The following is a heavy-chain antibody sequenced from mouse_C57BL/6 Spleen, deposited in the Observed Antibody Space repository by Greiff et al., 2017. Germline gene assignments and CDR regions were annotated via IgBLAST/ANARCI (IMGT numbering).Heavy chain of an antibody. CDR2: IDPANGNT. CDR1: GFNIKNTY. D-gene: IGHD1-1*01. Sequence: EVQLQQSVAELVRPGASVKLSCTASGFNIKNTYMHWVKQRPEQGLEWIGRIDPANGNTNYAPKFQGKATITADTSSNTAYLQLSSLTSEDTAIDYCAGNYGSSDGYFDVWGTGTTVTVSS. V-gene: IGHV14-3*01. CDR3: AGNYGSSDGYFDV. J-gene: IGHJ1*03.